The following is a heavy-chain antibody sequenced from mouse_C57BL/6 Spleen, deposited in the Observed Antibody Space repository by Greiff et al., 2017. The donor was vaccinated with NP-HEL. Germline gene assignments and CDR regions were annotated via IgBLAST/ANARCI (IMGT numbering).Heavy chain of an antibody. D-gene: IGHD2-5*01. V-gene: IGHV5-9-1*02. CDR2: ISSGGDYI. CDR1: GFTFSSYA. Sequence: EVQVVESGEGLVKPGGSLKLSCAASGFTFSSYAMSWVRQTPEKRLEWVAYISSGGDYIYYADTVKGRFTISRDNARNTLYLQMSSLKSEDTAMYYCTRDHSNSGAMDYWGQGTSVTVSS. CDR3: TRDHSNSGAMDY. J-gene: IGHJ4*01.